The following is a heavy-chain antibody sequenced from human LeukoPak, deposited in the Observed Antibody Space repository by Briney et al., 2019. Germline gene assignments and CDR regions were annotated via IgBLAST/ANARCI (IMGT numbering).Heavy chain of an antibody. CDR2: INSDGSST. CDR3: VRDHYYSMDV. Sequence: GGSLRLSCAASGFTFSTSWLHWVRQAPGKGLVWVSRINSDGSSTTYADSVKGRFTISRDNPKNTLYLQMNSLRAEGTAVYYCVRDHYYSMDVWGQGTTVTVS. J-gene: IGHJ6*02. V-gene: IGHV3-74*03. CDR1: GFTFSTSW.